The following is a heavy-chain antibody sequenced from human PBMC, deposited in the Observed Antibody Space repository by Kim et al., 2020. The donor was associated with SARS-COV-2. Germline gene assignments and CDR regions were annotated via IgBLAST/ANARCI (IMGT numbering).Heavy chain of an antibody. CDR1: RIGDYW. V-gene: IGHV3-7*01. CDR3: ARGGCWLVDY. D-gene: IGHD3-9*01. Sequence: GGSLRLSCAASRIGDYWMTWVRQAPGKRLEWVANIKQDSSRKYYMDSVKGRFTISRDNTKNSVYLQMNSLRDEDTGVYYCARGGCWLVDYWGRGTMVVVSS. J-gene: IGHJ4*02. CDR2: IKQDSSRK.